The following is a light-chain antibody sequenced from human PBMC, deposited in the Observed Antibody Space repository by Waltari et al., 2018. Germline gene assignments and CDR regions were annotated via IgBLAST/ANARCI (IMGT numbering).Light chain of an antibody. CDR1: QSIRTY. J-gene: IGKJ2*01. V-gene: IGKV1-39*01. CDR2: AAS. CDR3: QQSYSSPAT. Sequence: DIQMTQSPSFLSASVGDRVTITCRASQSIRTYLNWYQQKLGKAPNLLIFAASTWQVGVPSRFSGSGSGTEFTLTISNLQPEDFATYFCQQSYSSPATFGQGTKLEI.